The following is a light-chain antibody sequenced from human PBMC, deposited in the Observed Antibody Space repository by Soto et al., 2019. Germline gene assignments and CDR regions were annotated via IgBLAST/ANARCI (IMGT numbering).Light chain of an antibody. CDR1: QSVSSN. CDR2: GAS. CDR3: QQYYSWHLYT. J-gene: IGKJ2*01. V-gene: IGKV3-15*01. Sequence: EIVMTQSPATLSVSPGERATLSCRASQSVSSNLAWYQQKPGQAPRLLIYGASTRATGIPARFSGSGSGTDFTLTIRSLTSEDFAVYYFQQYYSWHLYTFGQGTKLEIK.